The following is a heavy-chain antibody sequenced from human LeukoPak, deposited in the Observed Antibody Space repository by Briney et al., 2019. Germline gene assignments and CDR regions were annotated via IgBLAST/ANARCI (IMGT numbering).Heavy chain of an antibody. CDR3: ARLQGVSRGWSFDY. CDR1: GYRFTSYW. CDR2: IYPGDSDT. J-gene: IGHJ4*02. D-gene: IGHD6-19*01. Sequence: NPGESLRISCKGSGYRFTSYWIGWVRQVPGKGLEWLGIIYPGDSDTTYSPSFQGHVTISADKSTSTAYLQWNSLKASDTAMYYCARLQGVSRGWSFDYWGQGTLVTVSS. V-gene: IGHV5-51*01.